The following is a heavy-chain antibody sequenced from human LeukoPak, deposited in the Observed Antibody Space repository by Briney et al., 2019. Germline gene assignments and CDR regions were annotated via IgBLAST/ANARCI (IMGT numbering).Heavy chain of an antibody. V-gene: IGHV4-59*08. CDR2: IFHTGDT. CDR1: GVSITDYY. Sequence: SETLSFTCTVSGVSITDYYWSWIRQPPGKGLEWIAYIFHTGDTRYNPSLKSRITISLDTSKNQFSLKLNSVTAADTAVYYCARHPLRGGFDYWGQGTLVTVSS. CDR3: ARHPLRGGFDY. J-gene: IGHJ4*02.